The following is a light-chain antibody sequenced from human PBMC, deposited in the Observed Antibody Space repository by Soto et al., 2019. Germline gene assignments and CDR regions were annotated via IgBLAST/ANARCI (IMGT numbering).Light chain of an antibody. V-gene: IGKV3-15*01. CDR1: HSISSY. J-gene: IGKJ1*01. Sequence: EIVLTQSPATLSVSPGERATLSCRASHSISSYLAWYQQKPGQAPRLLIYDASTRATGIPARFSGSGSGTEFTLTISSLQSDEFAVYYCQLYNNWPRTFGQGTRVDIK. CDR2: DAS. CDR3: QLYNNWPRT.